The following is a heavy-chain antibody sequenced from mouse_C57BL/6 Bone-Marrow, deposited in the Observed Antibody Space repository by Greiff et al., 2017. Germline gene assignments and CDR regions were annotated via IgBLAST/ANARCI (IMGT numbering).Heavy chain of an antibody. Sequence: QVQLKESGAELARPGASVKLSCKASGYTFTSYGISWVKQRTGQGLEWIGEIYPRSGNTYYNEKFKGKATLTADKSSSTAYMELRSLTSEDSAVYFCARNHYYGSRGYFDYWGQGTTLTVSS. CDR3: ARNHYYGSRGYFDY. CDR2: IYPRSGNT. CDR1: GYTFTSYG. J-gene: IGHJ2*01. V-gene: IGHV1-81*01. D-gene: IGHD1-1*01.